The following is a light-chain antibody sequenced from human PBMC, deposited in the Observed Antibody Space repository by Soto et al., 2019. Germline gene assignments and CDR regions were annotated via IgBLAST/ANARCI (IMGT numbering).Light chain of an antibody. Sequence: DIQMTQSPSSLSASVGDRVTIACQPSHGGSWNLNWFQQKPGEAPKLLIYDASNLERGVLSRFSGSGSGTAFTLTIISLQAEDVARYYCQQDSSMLSFGGGTEVDLK. V-gene: IGKV1-33*01. CDR1: HGGSWN. CDR3: QQDSSMLS. J-gene: IGKJ4*01. CDR2: DAS.